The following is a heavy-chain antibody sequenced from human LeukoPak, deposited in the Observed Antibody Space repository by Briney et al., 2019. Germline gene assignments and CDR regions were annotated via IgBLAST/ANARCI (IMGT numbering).Heavy chain of an antibody. CDR1: GFTFSSYW. CDR2: IKEDGTET. CDR3: AKEGRSLQTY. D-gene: IGHD5-24*01. V-gene: IGHV3-7*03. Sequence: GRSLRLSCAASGFTFSSYWMSWVRLAPGKGLEWVANIKEDGTETYYVDSVKGRFTISRDNAKNSLYLQMNSLRVEDTAVYYCAKEGRSLQTYWGQGTLVTVSS. J-gene: IGHJ4*02.